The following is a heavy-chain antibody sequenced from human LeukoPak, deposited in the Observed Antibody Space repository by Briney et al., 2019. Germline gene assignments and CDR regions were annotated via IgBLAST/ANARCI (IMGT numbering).Heavy chain of an antibody. CDR2: IYYSGST. CDR3: AREGDGYNY. D-gene: IGHD5-24*01. Sequence: PSETLSLTCTVSGGSISSSGYYWGWIRQPPGKGLEWIGSIYYSGSTYYNPSLKSRVTISVDTSKNQFSLKLSSVTAADTAVYYCAREGDGYNYWGQGTLVTVSS. V-gene: IGHV4-39*07. J-gene: IGHJ4*02. CDR1: GGSISSSGYY.